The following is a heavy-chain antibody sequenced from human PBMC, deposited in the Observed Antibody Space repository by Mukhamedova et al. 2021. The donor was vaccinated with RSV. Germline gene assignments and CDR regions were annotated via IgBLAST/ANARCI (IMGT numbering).Heavy chain of an antibody. V-gene: IGHV3-48*03. Sequence: VRQAPGKGLEWIAFITTSGSTIYYADSVEGRFTISRDNTKNSLYLQMNSLRTEDTAVYYCARDVTGVETNDYWGQGTLVTGSS. CDR3: ARDVTGVETNDY. D-gene: IGHD1-1*01. J-gene: IGHJ4*02. CDR2: ITTSGSTI.